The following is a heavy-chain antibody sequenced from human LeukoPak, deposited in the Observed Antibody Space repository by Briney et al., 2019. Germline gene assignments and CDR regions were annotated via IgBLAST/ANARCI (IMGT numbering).Heavy chain of an antibody. CDR2: ISGSGGST. CDR3: AKNTQDYDFWSGYPDNWFDP. J-gene: IGHJ5*02. CDR1: GFTFSSYA. Sequence: GGSLRLSCAASGFTFSSYAMSWVRQAPGKGLEWVSAISGSGGSTYYADSVKGRFTISRDNSKNTLYLQMNSLRAEDTAVYYCAKNTQDYDFWSGYPDNWFDPWGRGTLVTVSS. D-gene: IGHD3-3*01. V-gene: IGHV3-23*01.